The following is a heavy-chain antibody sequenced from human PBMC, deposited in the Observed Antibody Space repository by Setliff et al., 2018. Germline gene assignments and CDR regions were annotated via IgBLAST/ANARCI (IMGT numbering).Heavy chain of an antibody. CDR1: GDSMNDNH. V-gene: IGHV4-4*08. CDR2: IYTSGGT. D-gene: IGHD6-19*01. CDR3: ARGVSSVSWTPRY. Sequence: SETLSLTCNVSGDSMNDNHWTWIRQPPGKGLEWIGYIYTSGGTNYNPSLKSCVTISVDMSKNQFSLKLSSVIAADTAVYYCARGVSSVSWTPRYWGRGILVTVSS. J-gene: IGHJ4*02.